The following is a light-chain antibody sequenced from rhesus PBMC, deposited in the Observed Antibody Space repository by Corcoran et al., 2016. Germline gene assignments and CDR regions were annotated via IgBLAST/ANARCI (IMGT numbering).Light chain of an antibody. V-gene: IGLV2-23*01. J-gene: IGLJ1*01. CDR2: DVS. CDR3: SSYAGSNTYI. CDR1: SSDIGGYNY. Sequence: QAALTQPPSVSGSPGQSVTISCTGTSSDIGGYNYVSWYQQHPGKAPKLMIYDVSKRPSGVSDRFSGSKSGNTASLTISGLQAEDDAAYYCSSYAGSNTYIFGAGTRLTVL.